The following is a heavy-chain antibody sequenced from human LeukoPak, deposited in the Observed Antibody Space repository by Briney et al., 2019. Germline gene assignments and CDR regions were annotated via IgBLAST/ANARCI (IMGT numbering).Heavy chain of an antibody. V-gene: IGHV4-59*11. CDR3: ARVTETISRSSPYFDY. CDR2: IYYSGST. Sequence: SETLSLTCTVSGGSLTGHYWSWIRQSPGKGLEWIGYIYYSGSTNYNPSLKSRVTISVDTSKNQFSLKLSSVTAADTAVYYCARVTETISRSSPYFDYWGQGTLVTVSS. D-gene: IGHD1-14*01. CDR1: GGSLTGHY. J-gene: IGHJ4*02.